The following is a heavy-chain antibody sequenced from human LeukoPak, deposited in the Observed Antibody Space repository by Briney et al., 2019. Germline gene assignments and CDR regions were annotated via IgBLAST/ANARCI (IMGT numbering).Heavy chain of an antibody. V-gene: IGHV1-69*17. Sequence: SVKVSCKASRGTFSSYTISWVRQAPGQGVEGMGGIIPISGIANYAQKFQGRVTITAYKSTLTAYMELSSLRSEDAAVYYCARADSSSSGGGMDVWGQGTTVTVS. CDR3: ARADSSSSGGGMDV. D-gene: IGHD6-6*01. CDR1: RGTFSSYT. CDR2: IIPISGIA. J-gene: IGHJ6*02.